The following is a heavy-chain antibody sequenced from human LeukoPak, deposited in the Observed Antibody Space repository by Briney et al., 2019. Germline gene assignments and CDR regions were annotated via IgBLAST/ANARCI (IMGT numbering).Heavy chain of an antibody. V-gene: IGHV1-2*02. J-gene: IGHJ4*02. D-gene: IGHD6-19*01. Sequence: GASVKVSCKASGYTLTGYYLHWVRQAPGQGLEWMGWINPNTGATHSAQKFQGRITMTRDSSISTAYMDLSRLRSDDTAVHYCARDRVGSGWPRPYYFEVWGQGTLVTVSP. CDR2: INPNTGAT. CDR3: ARDRVGSGWPRPYYFEV. CDR1: GYTLTGYY.